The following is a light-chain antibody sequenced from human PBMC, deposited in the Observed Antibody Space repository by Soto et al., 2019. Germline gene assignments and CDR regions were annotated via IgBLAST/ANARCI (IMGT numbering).Light chain of an antibody. Sequence: QSVLTQPPSASGTPGQRVTISCSGSSSNIGTNYVYWYQQLPGTAPKLLIYSNNQQPSGVTDRFSGSKSGTSVSLAISGLRSEDEADYYCAAWDDSLRGPVFGGGTKLTVL. V-gene: IGLV1-47*02. CDR3: AAWDDSLRGPV. CDR2: SNN. J-gene: IGLJ2*01. CDR1: SSNIGTNY.